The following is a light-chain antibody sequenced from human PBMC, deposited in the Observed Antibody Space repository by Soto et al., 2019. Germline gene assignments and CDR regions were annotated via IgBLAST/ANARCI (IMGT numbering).Light chain of an antibody. CDR2: GDT. V-gene: IGLV1-40*01. CDR3: QSYDSSLSRRWV. CDR1: SSDIGAGSD. Sequence: QLVLTQPPSVSGAPGQRVTISCTGTSSDIGAGSDVHWYQQLPGAAPKLLIYGDTFRPSGVSDRFSGSKSGTSASLTITGLQPEDEAHYYCQSYDSSLSRRWVFGGGTQLTVL. J-gene: IGLJ3*02.